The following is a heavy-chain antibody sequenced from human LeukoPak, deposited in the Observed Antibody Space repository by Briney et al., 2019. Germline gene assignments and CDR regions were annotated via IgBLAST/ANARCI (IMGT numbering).Heavy chain of an antibody. Sequence: GGSPRLSCAASGFTFSSYSMNWVRQAPGRGLEWLSYIGRSGSTKYYADSVKGRFTISRDNAKKSLYLQMSSLRDEDTAVYYCARDFTDTSGYFWLDYWGQGILVTVSS. D-gene: IGHD3-22*01. CDR3: ARDFTDTSGYFWLDY. CDR2: IGRSGSTK. CDR1: GFTFSSYS. J-gene: IGHJ4*02. V-gene: IGHV3-48*02.